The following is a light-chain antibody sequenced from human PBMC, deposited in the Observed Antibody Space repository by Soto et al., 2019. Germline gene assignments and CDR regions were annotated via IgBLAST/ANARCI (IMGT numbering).Light chain of an antibody. CDR2: YDD. V-gene: IGLV1-36*01. CDR3: AAWDDSLNGRV. Sequence: QSVLTQPPSVSEAPRQRVTISCSGSRSNIGNNAVSWYQQLPGKAPKLLIYYDDLLPSGVSDRFSGSKSGTSASLVISGLQSEDEADYYCAAWDDSLNGRVFGGGTKLTVL. J-gene: IGLJ2*01. CDR1: RSNIGNNA.